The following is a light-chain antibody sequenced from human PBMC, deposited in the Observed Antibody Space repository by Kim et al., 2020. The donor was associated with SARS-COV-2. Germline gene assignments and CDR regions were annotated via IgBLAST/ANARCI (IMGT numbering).Light chain of an antibody. Sequence: VSGDPGQRVTISCTGAGHDVHWYQLLPGTAPKLLIFLTTKRPSGVPDRFSGSKSGTSASLAISGLQAEDEADYYCQSYDYSLGGLVFGGGTKLTVL. CDR1: GAGHD. CDR2: LTT. CDR3: QSYDYSLGGLV. V-gene: IGLV1-40*01. J-gene: IGLJ2*01.